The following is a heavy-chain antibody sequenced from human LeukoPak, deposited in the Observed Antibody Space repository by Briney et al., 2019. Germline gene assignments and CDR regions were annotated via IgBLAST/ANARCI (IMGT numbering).Heavy chain of an antibody. CDR3: ARGAGSFDY. J-gene: IGHJ4*02. Sequence: GRSLRLSCAASGFTFSSYGMHWVRQAPGKGLEWVAVIWYDGSNKYYADSVKGRFTISRDNSKNTLYLQMNSLRTEDTAVYYCARGAGSFDYWGQGTLVAVSS. CDR1: GFTFSSYG. CDR2: IWYDGSNK. D-gene: IGHD6-19*01. V-gene: IGHV3-33*01.